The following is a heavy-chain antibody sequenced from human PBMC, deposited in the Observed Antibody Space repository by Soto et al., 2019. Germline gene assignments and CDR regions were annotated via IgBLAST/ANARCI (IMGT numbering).Heavy chain of an antibody. CDR3: ARGSITVAGIFDH. CDR2: IYYSGST. CDR1: GGSMNTYY. J-gene: IGHJ4*02. D-gene: IGHD6-19*01. V-gene: IGHV4-59*01. Sequence: SETLSLTCTVSGGSMNTYYWGWFRQPPGKGLEWVGYIYYSGSTTYSPSLKSRVTISVDTSKNQISLKLSSVTAADTAVYYCARGSITVAGIFDHSGQGTLVTVSS.